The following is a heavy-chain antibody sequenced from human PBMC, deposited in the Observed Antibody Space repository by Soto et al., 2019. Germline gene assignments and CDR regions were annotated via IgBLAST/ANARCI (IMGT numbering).Heavy chain of an antibody. J-gene: IGHJ5*02. CDR1: GVTFSSYC. D-gene: IGHD6-19*01. CDR3: AKEVTVAGTNWLDP. V-gene: IGHV3-30*18. CDR2: ISYDGSKK. Sequence: AGSLRLSFAASGVTFSSYCMHWVRQAPGKGPEWVAVISYDGSKKYYADSNVKGRFTISRDNSKNTMYLQMSSLRAEDTAVYYCAKEVTVAGTNWLDPWGQGT.